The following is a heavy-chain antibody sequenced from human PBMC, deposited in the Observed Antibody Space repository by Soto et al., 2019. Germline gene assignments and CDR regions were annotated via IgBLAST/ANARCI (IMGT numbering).Heavy chain of an antibody. CDR3: ARDRVVVTPGPFDI. V-gene: IGHV3-21*01. CDR2: ISSSSSYI. J-gene: IGHJ3*02. D-gene: IGHD2-15*01. Sequence: GGSLRLSCAASGFTFSSYSMNWVRQAPGKGLEWVSSISSSSSYIYYADSVKGRFTISRDNAKNSLYLQMNSLRAEDTAVYYCARDRVVVTPGPFDIWGQGTMVTVSS. CDR1: GFTFSSYS.